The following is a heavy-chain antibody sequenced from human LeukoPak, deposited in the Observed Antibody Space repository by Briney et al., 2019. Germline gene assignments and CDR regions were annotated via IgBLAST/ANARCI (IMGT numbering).Heavy chain of an antibody. J-gene: IGHJ4*02. CDR3: ARPRCSSTSCYGRYFDY. V-gene: IGHV5-51*01. CDR2: IYPGDSDT. CDR1: GYSFTSYW. Sequence: GESLKISCKGSGYSFTSYWIGWVRQMPGKGLELMGIIYPGDSDTRYSPSFQGQVTISADKSISTAYLQWSSLKASDTAMYYCARPRCSSTSCYGRYFDYWGQGTLVTVSS. D-gene: IGHD2-2*01.